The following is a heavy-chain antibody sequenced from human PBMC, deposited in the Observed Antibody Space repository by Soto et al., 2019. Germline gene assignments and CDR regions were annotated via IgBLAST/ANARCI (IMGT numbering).Heavy chain of an antibody. J-gene: IGHJ4*02. CDR3: ARHLSGYSYGSQDPFDY. Sequence: PSETLSLTCTVSGGSISSYYWSWIRQPPGKGLEWIGYIYYSGSTNYNPSLKSRVTISVDTSKNQFSLKLSSVTAADTAVYYCARHLSGYSYGSQDPFDYWGQGTLVTVSS. CDR1: GGSISSYY. V-gene: IGHV4-59*08. CDR2: IYYSGST. D-gene: IGHD5-18*01.